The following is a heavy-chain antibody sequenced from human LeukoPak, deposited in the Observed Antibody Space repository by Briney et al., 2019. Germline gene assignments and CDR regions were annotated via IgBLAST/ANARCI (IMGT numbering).Heavy chain of an antibody. J-gene: IGHJ3*02. CDR2: IKQDGSET. Sequence: GGSLSLSCAPSGFTLASFWMGWVRQAPEKGMGWVANIKQDGSETYYVDSVKGRFTISRDNAKNSLYLQMNSLRAEDTAVYYCARGARYYGSDDAFDIWGQGTMVTVSS. V-gene: IGHV3-7*03. CDR1: GFTLASFW. CDR3: ARGARYYGSDDAFDI. D-gene: IGHD3-10*01.